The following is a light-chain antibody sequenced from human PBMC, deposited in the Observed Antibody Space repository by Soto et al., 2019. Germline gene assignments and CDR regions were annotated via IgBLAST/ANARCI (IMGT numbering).Light chain of an antibody. Sequence: EIVLTQSPGTLSLSPGERATLSCRASQRISASYLAWYQQKPGQAPRLLIYGASGRATGIPDRFSGSGAGTDVTTPISRREHADFAVYYFQQYDNTPFPFGPGTKVDIK. CDR2: GAS. CDR3: QQYDNTPFP. J-gene: IGKJ3*01. V-gene: IGKV3-20*01. CDR1: QRISASY.